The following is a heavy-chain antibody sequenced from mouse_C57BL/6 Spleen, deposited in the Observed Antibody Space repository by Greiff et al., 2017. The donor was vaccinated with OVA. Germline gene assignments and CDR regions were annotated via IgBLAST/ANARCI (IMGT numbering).Heavy chain of an antibody. J-gene: IGHJ3*01. CDR3: ARVDDYDGGFAY. Sequence: EVQVVESEGGLVQPGSSMKLSCTASGFTFSDYYMAWVRQVPEKGLEWVANINYDGSSTYYLDSLKSRFIISRDNAKNILYLQMSSLKSEDTATDYCARVDDYDGGFAYWGQGTLVTVSA. CDR2: INYDGSST. D-gene: IGHD2-4*01. V-gene: IGHV5-16*01. CDR1: GFTFSDYY.